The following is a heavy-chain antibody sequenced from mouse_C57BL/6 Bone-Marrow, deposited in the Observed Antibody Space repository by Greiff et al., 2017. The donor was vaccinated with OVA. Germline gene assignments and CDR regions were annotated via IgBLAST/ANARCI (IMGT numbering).Heavy chain of an antibody. V-gene: IGHV1-63*01. CDR2: IYPGGGDT. CDR1: GYTFTNYW. J-gene: IGHJ2*02. CDR3: ARSWAYGSWDLDY. Sequence: QVQLKESGAELVRPGTSVKMSCKASGYTFTNYWIGWAKQRPGHGLEWIGDIYPGGGDTNYNEKFKGKATLTADKSSSTAYLQLSSLTSADPALFYGARSWAYGSWDLDYWGQGTSLTVSS. D-gene: IGHD1-2*01.